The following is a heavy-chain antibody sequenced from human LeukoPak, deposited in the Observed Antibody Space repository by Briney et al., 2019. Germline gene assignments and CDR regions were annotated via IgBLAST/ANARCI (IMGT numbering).Heavy chain of an antibody. J-gene: IGHJ4*02. V-gene: IGHV3-23*01. D-gene: IGHD6-13*01. CDR2: ISGSGGST. CDR3: AKRGLAAALFR. CDR1: GFTFSSYN. Sequence: TRGSLRLSCAASGFTFSSYNMSWVRQAPGKGLEWVSDISGSGGSTYYADSVKGRFTISRDNSKNTLYLQMNRLRAEDTAVYYCAKRGLAAALFRWGQGTLVTVSS.